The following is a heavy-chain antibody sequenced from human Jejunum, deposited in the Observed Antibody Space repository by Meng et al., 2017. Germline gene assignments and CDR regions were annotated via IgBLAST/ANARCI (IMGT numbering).Heavy chain of an antibody. J-gene: IGHJ5*02. CDR2: ISFDGTET. V-gene: IGHV3-30*01. D-gene: IGHD3-22*01. Sequence: QGQLVESGGGVVQPGRSLRLSCAASGFNFHGYAMHWVRQGTGKGLEWVAGISFDGTETFYADSVKGRFTISRDNSKNTLFLQMIGLRAEDTAMYYCARSGGFSSEYPWGQGTLVTASS. CDR1: GFNFHGYA. CDR3: ARSGGFSSEYP.